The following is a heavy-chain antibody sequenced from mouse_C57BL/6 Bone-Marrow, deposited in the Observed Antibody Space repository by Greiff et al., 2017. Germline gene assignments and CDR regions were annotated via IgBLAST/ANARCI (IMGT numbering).Heavy chain of an antibody. V-gene: IGHV1-5*01. CDR1: GYTFTSYW. CDR3: TRDTTAQATAMDY. D-gene: IGHD3-2*02. Sequence: EVQLQQSGTVLARPGASVKMSCKTSGYTFTSYWMHWVKQRPGQGLEWIGAIYPGNSDTSYNQKFKGKAKLTAVTSASTAYMELSSLTNEDSAVYYCTRDTTAQATAMDYWGQGTSVTVSS. CDR2: IYPGNSDT. J-gene: IGHJ4*01.